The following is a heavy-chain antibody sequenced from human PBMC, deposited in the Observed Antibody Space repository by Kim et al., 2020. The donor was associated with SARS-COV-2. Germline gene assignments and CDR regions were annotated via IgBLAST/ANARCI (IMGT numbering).Heavy chain of an antibody. CDR1: GFTFSNAW. CDR2: IKSKTDGGTT. CDR3: TTDRGRPRTGEPDY. V-gene: IGHV3-15*01. D-gene: IGHD7-27*01. J-gene: IGHJ4*02. Sequence: GGSLRLSCAASGFTFSNAWMSWVRQAPGKWLEWVGRIKSKTDGGTTDYAAPVKGRFTISRDDSKNTLYLQMNSLKTEDTAVYYCTTDRGRPRTGEPDYWGQGTLVTVSS.